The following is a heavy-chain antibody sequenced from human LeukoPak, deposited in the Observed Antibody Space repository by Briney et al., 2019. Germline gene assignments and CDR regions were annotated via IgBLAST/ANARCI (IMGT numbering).Heavy chain of an antibody. Sequence: ASVKVSCKASGYTFTGYYMHWVRQAPGQGLEWMGIINPSGGSTSYAQKFQGRVTMTRDTSTSTVYMELSSLRSEDTAVYYCAATPQYYYDSSGYLPYYYYYYMDVWGKGTTVTISS. CDR3: AATPQYYYDSSGYLPYYYYYYMDV. D-gene: IGHD3-22*01. CDR1: GYTFTGYY. CDR2: INPSGGST. V-gene: IGHV1-46*01. J-gene: IGHJ6*03.